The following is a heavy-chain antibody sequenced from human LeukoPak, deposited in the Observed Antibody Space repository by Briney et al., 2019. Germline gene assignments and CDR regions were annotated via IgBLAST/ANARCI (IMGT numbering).Heavy chain of an antibody. D-gene: IGHD6-13*01. CDR2: INHSGST. Sequence: SETLSLACAVYGGSFSGYYWSWIRQPPGKGLEWIGEINHSGSTNYNPSLRSRVTISVDTAKNQFSLMLSSVTAADTAVYYCARFPPHSRAAAAGTVDHRGAFDIWGEGTMVTVS. CDR1: GGSFSGYY. J-gene: IGHJ3*02. CDR3: ARFPPHSRAAAAGTVDHRGAFDI. V-gene: IGHV4-34*01.